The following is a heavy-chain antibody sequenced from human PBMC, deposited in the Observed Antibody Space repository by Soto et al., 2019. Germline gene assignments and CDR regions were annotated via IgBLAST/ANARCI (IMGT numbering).Heavy chain of an antibody. J-gene: IGHJ5*02. V-gene: IGHV4-28*03. CDR3: ARGPDIVVVPAAIEGWFDP. D-gene: IGHD2-2*01. CDR2: IYYSGTT. CDR1: GYSISSSNW. Sequence: SETLSLTCAVSGYSISSSNWWGWIRQPPGKGLEWIGYIYYSGTTYYNPSLKSRVTMSVDTSKNQFSLKLTSVTAADTAVYYCARGPDIVVVPAAIEGWFDPWGQGTLVTVSS.